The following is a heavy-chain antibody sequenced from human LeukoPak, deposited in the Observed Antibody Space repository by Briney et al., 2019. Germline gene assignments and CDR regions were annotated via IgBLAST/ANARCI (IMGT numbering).Heavy chain of an antibody. CDR2: IYYSGST. J-gene: IGHJ4*02. CDR1: GGSFSSGSYY. D-gene: IGHD1-26*01. CDR3: ARAGGAPKLVDY. V-gene: IGHV4-61*01. Sequence: PSETLSLTCSVSGGSFSSGSYYWSWLRQPPGKGLEWIGYIYYSGSTNYNPSLKSRVTISADTSKNQFSLKMSSVTPADTGIYFCARAGGAPKLVDYWGQGTLVTVSS.